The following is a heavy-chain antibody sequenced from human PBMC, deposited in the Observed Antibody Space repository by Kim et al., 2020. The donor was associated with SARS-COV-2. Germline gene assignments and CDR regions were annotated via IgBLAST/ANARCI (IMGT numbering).Heavy chain of an antibody. CDR2: ISGSGGGT. D-gene: IGHD5-12*01. J-gene: IGHJ4*02. V-gene: IGHV3-23*01. CDR1: GFSFRTSA. CDR3: AKGRRGGYNWFDY. Sequence: GGSLRLSCAASGFSFRTSAMSWVRQAPGKGLEWVSDISGSGGGTYYADSVKGRFTISRDNSKNTIYLQMSNLRVDDTAVYYCAKGRRGGYNWFDYWGQG.